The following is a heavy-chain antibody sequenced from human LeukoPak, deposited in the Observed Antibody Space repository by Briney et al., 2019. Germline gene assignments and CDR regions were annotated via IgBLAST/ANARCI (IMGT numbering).Heavy chain of an antibody. CDR1: GFTFTNYW. J-gene: IGHJ4*02. Sequence: GGSLRLSCAASGFTFTNYWMNWVRQAPGKGLEWVASIKFDGSEKYYVDSVKGRFTISRDNTKNSLYLQMNSLRAEDTALYYCAREYDWGQGTLVTVSS. D-gene: IGHD3-16*01. CDR2: IKFDGSEK. V-gene: IGHV3-7*04. CDR3: AREYD.